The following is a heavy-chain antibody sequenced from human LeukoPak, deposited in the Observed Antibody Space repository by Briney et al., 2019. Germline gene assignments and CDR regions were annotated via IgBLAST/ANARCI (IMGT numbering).Heavy chain of an antibody. J-gene: IGHJ4*02. CDR2: ITTSSTYT. Sequence: GGSLRLSCEASGFSFSSYNMDWVRQTPGKGLEWISSITTSSTYTFYADSVKGRFTISRDNAKNSLYLLMNTLRVEDTAIYYCVRVALYYYGSESFYFFEHWGQGTPVTASS. CDR3: VRVALYYYGSESFYFFEH. D-gene: IGHD3-10*01. CDR1: GFSFSSYN. V-gene: IGHV3-21*01.